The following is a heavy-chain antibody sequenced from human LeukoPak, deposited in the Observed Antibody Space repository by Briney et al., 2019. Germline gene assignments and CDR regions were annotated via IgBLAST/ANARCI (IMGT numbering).Heavy chain of an antibody. CDR2: ISSSSSTI. Sequence: GGSLRLSCAASGFTFSSYSMNWVRQAPGKGLEWVSYISSSSSTIYYADSVKGRFTISRDNAKNTLYLQMDSLRTEDTAVYYCAKDRGPAVYGGNSGIDYWGQGTRVTVSS. D-gene: IGHD4-23*01. CDR3: AKDRGPAVYGGNSGIDY. V-gene: IGHV3-48*04. CDR1: GFTFSSYS. J-gene: IGHJ4*02.